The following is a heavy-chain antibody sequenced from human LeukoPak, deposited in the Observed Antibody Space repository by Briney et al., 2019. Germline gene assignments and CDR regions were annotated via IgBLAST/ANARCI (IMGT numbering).Heavy chain of an antibody. CDR2: IFPIFGTA. D-gene: IGHD3-22*01. Sequence: GASVKVSCKAAGGTFISYSISWVRQAPGQGLEWMGGIFPIFGTANYAQKFQGRVTITADESTSTAYMELSSLRSEDTAVYYCARSSGYYRYFQHWGQGTLVTVSS. CDR1: GGTFISYS. J-gene: IGHJ1*01. V-gene: IGHV1-69*13. CDR3: ARSSGYYRYFQH.